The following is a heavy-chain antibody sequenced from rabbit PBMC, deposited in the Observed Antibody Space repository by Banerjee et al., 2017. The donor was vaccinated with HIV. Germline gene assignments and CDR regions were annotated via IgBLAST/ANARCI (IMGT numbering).Heavy chain of an antibody. Sequence: QLKETGGGLVQPGGSLTLSCKASGFDSSVYWMNWVRQAPGKGLEWIGAIYAGKGYTDYATWVNGRFTISSDNAQNTVDLQVNSLTAADTATYFCARDFNFRGPGTLVTVS. CDR2: IYAGKGYT. J-gene: IGHJ4*01. CDR3: ARDFNF. CDR1: GFDSSVYW. V-gene: IGHV1S7*01.